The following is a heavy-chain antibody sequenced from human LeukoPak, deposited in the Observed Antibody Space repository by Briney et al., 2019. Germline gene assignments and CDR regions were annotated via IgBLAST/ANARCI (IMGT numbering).Heavy chain of an antibody. CDR2: ISYDGSNK. CDR1: GFTFSSYA. CDR3: AREGVPAASDY. J-gene: IGHJ4*02. Sequence: GGSLRLSCAASGFTFSSYAMHWVRQAPGKGLEWVAVISYDGSNKYYADSVKGRFTISRDNSKNTLYLQMNSLRSEDTAVYYCAREGVPAASDYWGQGTLVTVSS. D-gene: IGHD2-2*01. V-gene: IGHV3-30-3*01.